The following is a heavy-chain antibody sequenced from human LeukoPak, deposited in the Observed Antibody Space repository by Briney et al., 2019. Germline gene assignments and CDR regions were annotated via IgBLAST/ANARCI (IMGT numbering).Heavy chain of an antibody. D-gene: IGHD3-22*01. CDR1: GLTFSSHW. CDR3: AKDSSWGYYDSSGYFDY. CDR2: ITNDGSST. J-gene: IGHJ4*02. V-gene: IGHV3-74*01. Sequence: GGSLRLSCAASGLTFSSHWMHWVRQAPGKGLVWVSRITNDGSSTTYADSVKGRFTISRDNAKNMLYLQVNSLRAEDTAVYYCAKDSSWGYYDSSGYFDYWGQGTLVTVSS.